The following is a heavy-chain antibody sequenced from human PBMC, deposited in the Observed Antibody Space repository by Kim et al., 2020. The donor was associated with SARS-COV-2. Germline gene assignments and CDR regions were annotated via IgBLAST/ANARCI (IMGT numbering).Heavy chain of an antibody. CDR3: AEGSGYYDAFDI. CDR1: GYTFTGYY. V-gene: IGHV1-2*06. Sequence: ASVKVSCKASGYTFTGYYMHWVRQAPGQGLEWMGRINPNSGGTNYAQKFQGRVTMTRDTSISTAYMELSRLRSDDTAVYYCAEGSGYYDAFDIWGQGTMVTVSS. CDR2: INPNSGGT. D-gene: IGHD3-22*01. J-gene: IGHJ3*02.